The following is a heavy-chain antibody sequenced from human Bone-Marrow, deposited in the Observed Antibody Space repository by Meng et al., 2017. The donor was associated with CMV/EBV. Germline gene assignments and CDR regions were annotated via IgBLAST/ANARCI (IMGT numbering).Heavy chain of an antibody. CDR1: GFTFNTYA. J-gene: IGHJ6*02. D-gene: IGHD3-22*01. CDR3: VRDQGGESMIAVLIERFGMDV. V-gene: IGHV3-30*04. CDR2: ISYDGSNK. Sequence: GESLKISCAASGFTFNTYAMHWVRQAPGKGLEWVAVISYDGSNKYTADSVQGRLTISRDNSKNNLYLQMNSLTVEDTAVYYCVRDQGGESMIAVLIERFGMDVCGQGTTVTVSS.